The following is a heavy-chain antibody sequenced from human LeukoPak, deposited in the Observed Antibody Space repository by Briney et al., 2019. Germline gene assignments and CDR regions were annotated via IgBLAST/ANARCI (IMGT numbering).Heavy chain of an antibody. Sequence: GGSLRLSCAASGFTFSSYAMSWVRQAPGKGLEGVAVISSDGTNKDYADSVKGRFSISRDNSKNTLYLQMNRLRADDTAVYYCARDRSQEFDPWGQGTLVTVSS. D-gene: IGHD3-10*01. V-gene: IGHV3-30*04. CDR1: GFTFSSYA. J-gene: IGHJ5*02. CDR3: ARDRSQEFDP. CDR2: ISSDGTNK.